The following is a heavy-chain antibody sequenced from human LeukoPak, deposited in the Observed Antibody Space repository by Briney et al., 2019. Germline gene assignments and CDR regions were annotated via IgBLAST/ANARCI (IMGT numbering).Heavy chain of an antibody. Sequence: SETLSLTCSVSGGSISIYYWSWIRQPPGKGLEWIGYVYNSGSTDYNPSLKSRVTISVDTSKNQFSLKLSSVAAADTAVYYCARGDDEADYNWFDPWGQGTLVTVSS. V-gene: IGHV4-59*12. CDR3: ARGDDEADYNWFDP. CDR1: GGSISIYY. J-gene: IGHJ5*02. CDR2: VYNSGST.